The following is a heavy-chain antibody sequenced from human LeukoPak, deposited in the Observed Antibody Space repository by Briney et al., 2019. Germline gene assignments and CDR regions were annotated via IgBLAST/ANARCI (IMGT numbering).Heavy chain of an antibody. CDR1: GFTFSNFW. J-gene: IGHJ4*02. CDR2: IHPGGNEK. Sequence: GGSLRLSCAVSGFTFSNFWVSWVRQAPGRGLEWVANIHPGGNEKYHVESVKGRFTISRDNAKNLLFLQMNGLRVEDTAVYYCARGDDFSGDHWGQGTLVTVSS. CDR3: ARGDDFSGDH. D-gene: IGHD1-1*01. V-gene: IGHV3-7*04.